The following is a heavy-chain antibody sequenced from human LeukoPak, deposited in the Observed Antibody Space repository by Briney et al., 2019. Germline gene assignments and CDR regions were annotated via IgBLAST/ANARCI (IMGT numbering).Heavy chain of an antibody. D-gene: IGHD4-11*01. CDR3: ARSPPPHSDYPDY. V-gene: IGHV3-30*03. CDR1: GFTFSNYG. J-gene: IGHJ4*02. CDR2: ISYDGSNK. Sequence: GGSLRLSCAASGFTFSNYGMHWVRQAPGKGLEWVAVISYDGSNKYYADSVKGRFTISRDTSKNTLYLQMSSLRAEDTAVYYCARSPPPHSDYPDYWGQGTLVTVSS.